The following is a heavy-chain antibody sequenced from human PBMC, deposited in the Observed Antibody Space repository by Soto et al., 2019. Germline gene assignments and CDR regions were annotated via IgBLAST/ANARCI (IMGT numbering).Heavy chain of an antibody. CDR3: ARAGYYDFWSGYPTNRYYGMDV. Sequence: VASVKVSCKASGYTFTSYVISWVRQAPGQGLEWMGWISAYNGNTNYAQKLQGRVTMTTDTSTSTAYMELRSLRSDDTAVYYCARAGYYDFWSGYPTNRYYGMDVWGQGTTVTVSS. CDR2: ISAYNGNT. J-gene: IGHJ6*02. V-gene: IGHV1-18*01. D-gene: IGHD3-3*01. CDR1: GYTFTSYV.